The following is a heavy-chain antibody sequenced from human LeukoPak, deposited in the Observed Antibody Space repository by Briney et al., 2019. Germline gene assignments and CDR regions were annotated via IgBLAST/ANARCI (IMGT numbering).Heavy chain of an antibody. V-gene: IGHV3-33*01. J-gene: IGHJ4*02. D-gene: IGHD3-9*01. CDR2: IWYDGSNR. CDR3: VRAGALVIREYYFDY. Sequence: TGGSLRLSCAASGFIFSNYGMHWVRQAPGKGLEWVAVIWYDGSNRYYADSVKGRFTISRDNSGNTLYLQMNSLRAEDTAVYYCVRAGALVIREYYFDYWGQGTLVTVSS. CDR1: GFIFSNYG.